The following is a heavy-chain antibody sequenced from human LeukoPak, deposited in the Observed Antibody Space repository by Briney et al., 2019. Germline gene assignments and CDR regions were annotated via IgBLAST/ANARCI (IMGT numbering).Heavy chain of an antibody. CDR1: GFALSTSW. J-gene: IGHJ4*02. Sequence: GGSLRLSCAASGFALSTSWMYWVRQAPGKGLVWLSRINIDGSSTNYADSVKGRFTISRDNAKNTLYLQMNSLRAEDTAVYYCARDETTYYYGSGSHDYWGQGTLVTVSS. CDR3: ARDETTYYYGSGSHDY. D-gene: IGHD3-10*01. V-gene: IGHV3-74*01. CDR2: INIDGSST.